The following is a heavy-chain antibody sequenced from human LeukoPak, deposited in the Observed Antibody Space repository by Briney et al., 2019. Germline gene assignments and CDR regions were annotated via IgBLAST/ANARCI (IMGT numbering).Heavy chain of an antibody. CDR3: ARLSGLGRYDFWSGYSGQYYYYMDV. CDR2: IIPIFGTA. J-gene: IGHJ6*03. CDR1: GGTFGSYA. Sequence: SVKVSCKASGGTFGSYAISWVRQAPGQGLEWMGGIIPIFGTANYAQKFQGRVTITTDESTSTAYMELSSLRSEDTAVYYCARLSGLGRYDFWSGYSGQYYYYMDVWGKGTTVTVSS. D-gene: IGHD3-3*01. V-gene: IGHV1-69*05.